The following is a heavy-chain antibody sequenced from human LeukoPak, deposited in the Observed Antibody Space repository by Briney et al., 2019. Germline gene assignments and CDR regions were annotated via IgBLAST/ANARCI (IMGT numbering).Heavy chain of an antibody. D-gene: IGHD6-13*01. Sequence: SETLSLTCTVSGGSISSYYRSWIRQPPGKGLEWIAYIHTSGTTNYNPSLKSRVTISVDTSKNQLSLRLSSVTAPDTAVYYCARHPPSSPFDYWGQGTLVTVSS. CDR2: IHTSGTT. V-gene: IGHV4-4*09. CDR1: GGSISSYY. J-gene: IGHJ4*02. CDR3: ARHPPSSPFDY.